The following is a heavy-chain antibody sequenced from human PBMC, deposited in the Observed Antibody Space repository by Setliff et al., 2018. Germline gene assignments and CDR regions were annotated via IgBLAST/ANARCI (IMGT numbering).Heavy chain of an antibody. D-gene: IGHD5-18*01. CDR2: IRGRTDNYAT. J-gene: IGHJ3*02. CDR1: GFSFSGSA. CDR3: TFARDGYDVFDI. V-gene: IGHV3-73*01. Sequence: GGSLRLSCAASGFSFSGSAVYWVRQASVKGLEWIGRIRGRTDNYATAYAASVRGRFTISRDDSKNTAYLRMKSLKTEDTAVYYCTFARDGYDVFDIWGQGTMVTVSS.